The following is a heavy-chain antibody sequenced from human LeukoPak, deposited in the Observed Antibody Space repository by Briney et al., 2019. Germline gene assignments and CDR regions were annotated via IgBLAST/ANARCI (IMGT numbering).Heavy chain of an antibody. CDR3: ARESYYYDSSGRDAFDI. CDR2: IYSGGST. CDR1: GFTVSSNY. D-gene: IGHD3-22*01. J-gene: IGHJ3*02. Sequence: GGSLRLSCAASGFTVSSNYMSWVRQAPGKGLEWVSVIYSGGSTYYADSVKGRFTISRDNSKNTLYLQMNSLRAEDTAVYYCARESYYYDSSGRDAFDIWGQGTMVTVSS. V-gene: IGHV3-66*01.